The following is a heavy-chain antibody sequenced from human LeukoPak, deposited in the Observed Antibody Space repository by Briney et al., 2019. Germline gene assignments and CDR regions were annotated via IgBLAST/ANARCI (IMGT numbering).Heavy chain of an antibody. Sequence: SVKVSCKASGYTFTGYYMHWVRQAPGQGLEWMGWINPNSGGTNYAQKFQGRVTMTRDTSISTAYMELSRLRSDDTAVYYCARSYRYYYDSSGPGGYWGQGTLVTVSS. V-gene: IGHV1-2*02. CDR3: ARSYRYYYDSSGPGGY. CDR1: GYTFTGYY. D-gene: IGHD3-22*01. J-gene: IGHJ4*02. CDR2: INPNSGGT.